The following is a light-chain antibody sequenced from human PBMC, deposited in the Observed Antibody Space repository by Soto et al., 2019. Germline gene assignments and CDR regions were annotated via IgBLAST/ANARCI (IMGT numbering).Light chain of an antibody. V-gene: IGKV3-11*01. CDR3: QQRSNWPPYT. CDR1: QSLSSY. Sequence: EIVLTQSPATLSLSPGETATLSCRASQSLSSYLAWYQQKPGQAPRLLIYDASNRATGIPARFSGSGSGTDFTVTISSLEPEDFAVYYCQQRSNWPPYTFGQGTKLEIK. J-gene: IGKJ2*01. CDR2: DAS.